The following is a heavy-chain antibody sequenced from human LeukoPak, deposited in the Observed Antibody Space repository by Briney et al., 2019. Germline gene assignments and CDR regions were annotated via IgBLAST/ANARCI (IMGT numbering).Heavy chain of an antibody. J-gene: IGHJ4*02. Sequence: GGSVKVSCKASGYTFTSYYMHWVRQAPGQGLEWMGIINPSGGSTSYAQKFQGRVTMTRDMSTSTVYMELSSLRSEDTAVYYCARADEAARFDYWGQGTLVTVSS. CDR2: INPSGGST. V-gene: IGHV1-46*01. D-gene: IGHD6-6*01. CDR1: GYTFTSYY. CDR3: ARADEAARFDY.